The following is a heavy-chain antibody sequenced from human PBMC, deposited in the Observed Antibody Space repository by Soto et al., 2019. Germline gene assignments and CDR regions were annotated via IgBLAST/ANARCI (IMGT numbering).Heavy chain of an antibody. Sequence: PSETLSLTCTVSGGSISSGDYYWSWIRQPPGKGLEWIGYIYYSGSTYYYPSLKSRVTISVDTSKNQFSLKLSSVTAADSAVYYCATQGADFWSGYYTLGAFDYWGQGTLVTVSS. CDR2: IYYSGST. D-gene: IGHD3-3*01. CDR3: ATQGADFWSGYYTLGAFDY. V-gene: IGHV4-30-4*01. J-gene: IGHJ4*02. CDR1: GGSISSGDYY.